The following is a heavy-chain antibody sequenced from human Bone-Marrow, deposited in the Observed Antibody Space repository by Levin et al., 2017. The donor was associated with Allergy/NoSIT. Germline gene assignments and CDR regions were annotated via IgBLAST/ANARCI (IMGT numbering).Heavy chain of an antibody. CDR3: AKDVFDWLPPFDY. Sequence: GESLKISCAASGFTFSSYAMSWVRQAPGKGLEWVSAISGSGGSTYYADSVKGRFTISRDNSKNTLYLQMNSLRAEDTAVYYCAKDVFDWLPPFDYWGQGTLVTVSS. D-gene: IGHD3-9*01. CDR1: GFTFSSYA. CDR2: ISGSGGST. J-gene: IGHJ4*02. V-gene: IGHV3-23*01.